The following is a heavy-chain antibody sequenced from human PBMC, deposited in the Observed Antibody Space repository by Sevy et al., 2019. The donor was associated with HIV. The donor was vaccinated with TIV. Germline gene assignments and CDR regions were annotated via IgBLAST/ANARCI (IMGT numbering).Heavy chain of an antibody. Sequence: GGSLRLSCAASGFTFSSYAMHWVRQAPGKGLEWVAVISCDGSNKYYADSVKGRFTISRDNSKNTLYLQMNSLRAEDTAVYYCARDSLKAFHYWGQGTLVTVSS. V-gene: IGHV3-30-3*01. CDR3: ARDSLKAFHY. CDR2: ISCDGSNK. D-gene: IGHD2-8*01. CDR1: GFTFSSYA. J-gene: IGHJ4*02.